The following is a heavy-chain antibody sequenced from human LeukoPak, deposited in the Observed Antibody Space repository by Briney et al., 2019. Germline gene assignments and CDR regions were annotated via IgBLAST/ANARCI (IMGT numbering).Heavy chain of an antibody. J-gene: IGHJ6*02. V-gene: IGHV1-46*01. CDR3: ARGQLVRGDYYYYGMDV. Sequence: ASVKVSCKASGYTFTSYYMHWVRQAPGQGLEWMGIINPSGGSTSYAQKFQGRVTMTRDTSTSTVYMELSSLRSEDTAVYYCARGQLVRGDYYYYGMDVWGQGTTVTVSS. D-gene: IGHD6-6*01. CDR1: GYTFTSYY. CDR2: INPSGGST.